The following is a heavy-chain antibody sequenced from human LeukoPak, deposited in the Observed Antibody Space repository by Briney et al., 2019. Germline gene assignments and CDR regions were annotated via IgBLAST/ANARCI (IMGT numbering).Heavy chain of an antibody. D-gene: IGHD3-10*02. V-gene: IGHV4-4*09. J-gene: IGHJ4*02. CDR3: ARHVSTSESENFDY. CDR1: GVSISSYY. CDR2: IYTSGST. Sequence: SETLSLTCTVSGVSISSYYWSWIRQPPGKGLEWIGYIYTSGSTNHNPSLKSRVTISVDTSKNQFSLKLSSVTAADTAVYYCARHVSTSESENFDYWGQGNLVTVSS.